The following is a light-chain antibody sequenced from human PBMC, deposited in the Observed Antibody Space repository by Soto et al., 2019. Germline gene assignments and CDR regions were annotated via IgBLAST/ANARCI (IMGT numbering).Light chain of an antibody. CDR2: GAY. V-gene: IGKV3-15*01. CDR1: QSVNTN. J-gene: IGKJ1*01. Sequence: EIVMTQSPATLSVSPGERATLSCRASQSVNTNLAWYQQKPGQAPRFLIYGAYTRATGIPARFSGSGSGTEFTLTISSLQSEDFAVYYCQQYNNWLSWTCGQGTKVDIK. CDR3: QQYNNWLSWT.